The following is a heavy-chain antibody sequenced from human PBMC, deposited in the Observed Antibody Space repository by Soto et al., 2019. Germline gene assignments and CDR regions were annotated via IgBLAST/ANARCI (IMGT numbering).Heavy chain of an antibody. CDR1: GFTFSSYA. V-gene: IGHV3-23*01. D-gene: IGHD2-15*01. Sequence: EVQLLESGGGLVQPGGSLRLSCAASGFTFSSYAMNWVRQAPGKGLEWVSAISGSGGSTYYADSVKGRFTISRDNSKNTLYLQMNSLRAEDTAVYYCAKESLGVVVVAAYNGFDYWGQGTLVTVSS. CDR3: AKESLGVVVVAAYNGFDY. J-gene: IGHJ4*02. CDR2: ISGSGGST.